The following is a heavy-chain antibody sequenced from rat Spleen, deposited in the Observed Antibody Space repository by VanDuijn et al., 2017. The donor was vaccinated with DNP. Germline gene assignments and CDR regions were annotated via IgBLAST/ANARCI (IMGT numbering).Heavy chain of an antibody. CDR1: GFTFRNYY. Sequence: EVQLVESGGGLVQPGRSLKLSCAASGFTFRNYYMAWVRQAPTTGLEWVASISYDGGNTYYRDSVKGRFTISRDNAKSTLYLQMDSLRSEDTATYYCTSNPHIRTAAPFDYWGQGVMVTVSS. J-gene: IGHJ2*01. CDR2: ISYDGGNT. V-gene: IGHV5-20*01. D-gene: IGHD3-8*01. CDR3: TSNPHIRTAAPFDY.